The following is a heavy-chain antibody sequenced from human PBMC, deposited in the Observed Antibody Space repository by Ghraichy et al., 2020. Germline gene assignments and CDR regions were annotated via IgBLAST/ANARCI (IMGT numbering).Heavy chain of an antibody. CDR3: AREGSSTSPIDY. CDR2: INHSGST. J-gene: IGHJ4*02. V-gene: IGHV4-34*01. Sequence: SETLSLTCAVYGGSFSGYYWSWIRQPPGKGLEWIGEINHSGSTNYNPSLKSRVTISVDTSKNQFSLKLSSVTAADTAVYYCAREGSSTSPIDYWGQGTLVTVSS. CDR1: GGSFSGYY. D-gene: IGHD2-2*01.